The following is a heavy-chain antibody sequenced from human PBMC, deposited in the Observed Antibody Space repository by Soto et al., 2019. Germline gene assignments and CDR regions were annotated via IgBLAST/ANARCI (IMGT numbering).Heavy chain of an antibody. CDR2: INHSGST. CDR3: ASYVGATRHNWFDP. CDR1: GGSFSGYY. J-gene: IGHJ5*02. Sequence: SETGSLTCAVYGGSFSGYYWSWIRQPPGKGLEWIGEINHSGSTNYNPSLKSRVTISVDTSKNQFSLKLSSVTAADTAVYYCASYVGATRHNWFDPWGQGTLVTVS. V-gene: IGHV4-34*01. D-gene: IGHD1-26*01.